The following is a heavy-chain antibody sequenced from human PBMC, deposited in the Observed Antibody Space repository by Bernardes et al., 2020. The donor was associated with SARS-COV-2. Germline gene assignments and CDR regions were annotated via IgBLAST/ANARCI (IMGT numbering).Heavy chain of an antibody. CDR1: GFTFSSLA. Sequence: GGSLRLSCAASGFTFSSLAMSWVRQAPGKGLEWVSAISGSGGKTYYADSVKGRFTISRDNPKNTLYLQMNSLRADDTAVYYCAKSQGTSMADYWGQGTLVTVSS. V-gene: IGHV3-23*01. CDR3: AKSQGTSMADY. CDR2: ISGSGGKT. D-gene: IGHD5-18*01. J-gene: IGHJ4*02.